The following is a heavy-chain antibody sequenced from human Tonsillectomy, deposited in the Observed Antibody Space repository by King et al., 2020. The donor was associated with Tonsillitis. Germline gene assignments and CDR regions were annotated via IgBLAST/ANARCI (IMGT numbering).Heavy chain of an antibody. D-gene: IGHD3-10*01. J-gene: IGHJ4*02. CDR1: GFTFSSYG. Sequence: VQLVESGGGVVQPGRSLRLSCAASGFTFSSYGMHWVRQAPGTGLEWVAVISYDGSNKYYADSVKGRFTISRDNSKNTLYLQMNSLRAEDTAVYYCAKVHRGSGFDYWGQGTLVTVSS. CDR2: ISYDGSNK. V-gene: IGHV3-30*18. CDR3: AKVHRGSGFDY.